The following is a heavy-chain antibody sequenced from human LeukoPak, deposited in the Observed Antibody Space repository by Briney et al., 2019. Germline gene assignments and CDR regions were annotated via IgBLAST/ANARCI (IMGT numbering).Heavy chain of an antibody. CDR1: GFSLSSYE. Sequence: GGSLRLSCAASGFSLSSYEMNWVRQVAGKGLEWVSYISSSGGTMYYADSVKGRFTISRDNTKNSLYLQMNSLRAEDTAVYYSARDGKVTTSYDYYYYYMDVWGKGTTVTVSS. CDR2: ISSSGGTM. J-gene: IGHJ6*03. D-gene: IGHD4-11*01. CDR3: ARDGKVTTSYDYYYYYMDV. V-gene: IGHV3-48*03.